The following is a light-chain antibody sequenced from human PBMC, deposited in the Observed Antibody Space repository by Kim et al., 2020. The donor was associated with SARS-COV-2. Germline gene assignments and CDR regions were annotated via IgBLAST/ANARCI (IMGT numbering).Light chain of an antibody. V-gene: IGLV1-47*01. Sequence: RVTISCSGSSSNSGSNYVFWYQQLPGTAPKRLIYRNNQRPSGVPDRFSGSKSGTSASLAISGLRSEDEAEYYCAAWDDSLSGYWVFGGGTKLTVL. CDR1: SSNSGSNY. J-gene: IGLJ3*02. CDR2: RNN. CDR3: AAWDDSLSGYWV.